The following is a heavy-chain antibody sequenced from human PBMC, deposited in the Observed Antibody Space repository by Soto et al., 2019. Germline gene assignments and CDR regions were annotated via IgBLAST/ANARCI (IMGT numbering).Heavy chain of an antibody. V-gene: IGHV3-30-3*01. CDR2: ISYDGSNK. CDR3: ARGRFLEWAHRVPFDY. CDR1: GFTFSSYA. J-gene: IGHJ4*02. Sequence: PGGSLRLSCAASGFTFSSYAMHWVRQAPGKGLEWVAVISYDGSNKYYADSVKGRFTISRDNSKNTLYLQINSLRAEDTAVYYCARGRFLEWAHRVPFDYWGQGTLVTVSS. D-gene: IGHD3-3*01.